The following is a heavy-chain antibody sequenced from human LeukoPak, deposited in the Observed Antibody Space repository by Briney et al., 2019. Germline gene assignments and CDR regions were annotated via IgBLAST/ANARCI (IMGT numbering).Heavy chain of an antibody. J-gene: IGHJ4*02. CDR3: AKDARRYSGWYFFDH. CDR1: GFTFSNLA. V-gene: IGHV3-23*01. Sequence: PGGSLRLSCVASGFTFSNLAMGWVRQAPGKGLEWVSVISDSGSTTYYADSVKGRFTISRDNSRNTLYLQMNSLRVDDTAVYYCAKDARRYSGWYFFDHWGQGTLVTVSS. D-gene: IGHD6-19*01. CDR2: ISDSGSTT.